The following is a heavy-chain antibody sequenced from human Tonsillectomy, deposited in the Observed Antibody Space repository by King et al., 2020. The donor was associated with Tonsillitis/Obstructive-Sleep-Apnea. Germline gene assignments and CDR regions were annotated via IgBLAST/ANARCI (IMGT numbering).Heavy chain of an antibody. CDR2: INSDGSST. V-gene: IGHV3-74*01. Sequence: DVQLVESGGGLVQPGGSLRLSCAASGFTFSSHWMNWVRQAPGKGLVWVSRINSDGSSTIYADSVKDRFTISRDNAKNTLYLQMNSLRVEDTAVYYCASEERYCTSTSCPEPSAYWGQGTLVTVSS. CDR1: GFTFSSHW. CDR3: ASEERYCTSTSCPEPSAY. J-gene: IGHJ4*02. D-gene: IGHD2-2*01.